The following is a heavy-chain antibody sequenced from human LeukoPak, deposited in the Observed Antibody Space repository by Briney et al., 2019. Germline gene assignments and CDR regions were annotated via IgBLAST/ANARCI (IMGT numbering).Heavy chain of an antibody. Sequence: SETLSLTCTVSGGSISGYYWSWIRQPPGKGLEWIGYIYYSGSTNYSPSLKSRVTISVDTSKNQFSLKLTSVTAADTAVYYCARGPYYYASSGYYYDYWGQGTLVTVSS. D-gene: IGHD3-22*01. CDR3: ARGPYYYASSGYYYDY. J-gene: IGHJ4*02. V-gene: IGHV4-59*08. CDR2: IYYSGST. CDR1: GGSISGYY.